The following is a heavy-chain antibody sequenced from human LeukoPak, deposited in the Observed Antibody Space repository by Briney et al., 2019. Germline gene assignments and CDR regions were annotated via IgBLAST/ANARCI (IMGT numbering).Heavy chain of an antibody. CDR1: GNSFTNYW. J-gene: IGHJ5*02. CDR2: IYPGDSDT. D-gene: IGHD6-13*01. Sequence: GESLKISCKGSGNSFTNYWIGWVRQVPGKGLEWMGIIYPGDSDTRYSPSFQGQVTISADKSISTAYLQWSSLKASDTAMYYCARHPHRGSSWYRGWVHNWFDPWGQGTLVTVSS. CDR3: ARHPHRGSSWYRGWVHNWFDP. V-gene: IGHV5-51*01.